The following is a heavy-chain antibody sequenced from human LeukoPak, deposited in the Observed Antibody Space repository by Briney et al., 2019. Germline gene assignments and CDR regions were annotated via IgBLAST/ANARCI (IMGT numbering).Heavy chain of an antibody. CDR1: GFTFSSYG. CDR3: AKGYDSSGYYYDYYYYYMDV. J-gene: IGHJ6*03. D-gene: IGHD3-22*01. Sequence: GSLRLSCAASGFTFSSYGMHWVRQAPGKGLEWVAFIRYDGSNKYYADSVKGRFTISRDNSKNTLYLQMNSLRAEDTAVYYCAKGYDSSGYYYDYYYYYMDVWGKGTTVTISS. V-gene: IGHV3-30*02. CDR2: IRYDGSNK.